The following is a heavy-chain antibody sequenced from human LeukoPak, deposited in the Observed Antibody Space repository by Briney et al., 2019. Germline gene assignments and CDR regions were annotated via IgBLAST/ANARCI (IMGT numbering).Heavy chain of an antibody. Sequence: PGGSLRLSCAASGFTFSSYAMSWVRQAPGKGLEWVSAISGSGGSTYYADSVKGRFTISRGNSKNTLYLQMNSLRAEDTAVYYCAKGRDTAMVTIYFDYWGQGTLVTVSS. CDR1: GFTFSSYA. CDR2: ISGSGGST. V-gene: IGHV3-23*01. J-gene: IGHJ4*02. CDR3: AKGRDTAMVTIYFDY. D-gene: IGHD5-18*01.